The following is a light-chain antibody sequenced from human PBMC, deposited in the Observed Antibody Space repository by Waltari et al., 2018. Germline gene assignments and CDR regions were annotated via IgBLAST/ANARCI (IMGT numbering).Light chain of an antibody. CDR2: AAS. CDR1: QSVSNNF. V-gene: IGKV3-20*01. CDR3: QLYGSSLYI. Sequence: EIVLTQSPGTLSLPPGERVTLSCRASQSVSNNFLAWYQPRPGQPPRLLIYAASSRAAGIPDRFRGSESGTDFTLTISRLEPEDFAVYYCQLYGSSLYIFGPGTKLEIK. J-gene: IGKJ2*01.